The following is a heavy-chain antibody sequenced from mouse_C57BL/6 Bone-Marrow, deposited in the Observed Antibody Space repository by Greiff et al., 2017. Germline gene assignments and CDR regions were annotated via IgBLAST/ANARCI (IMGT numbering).Heavy chain of an antibody. CDR3: ARIAAGYGNRAWFAY. CDR2: IWWDDDK. V-gene: IGHV8-8*01. J-gene: IGHJ3*01. CDR1: GFSLSTFGMG. D-gene: IGHD2-1*01. Sequence: QVTLKVSGPGILQPSQTLSLTCSFSGFSLSTFGMGVGWIRQPSGKGLEWLAHIWWDDDKYYNPALKSRLKISKDTSKNQVFLKISNVDTADTATYYCARIAAGYGNRAWFAYWGQGTLVTVSA.